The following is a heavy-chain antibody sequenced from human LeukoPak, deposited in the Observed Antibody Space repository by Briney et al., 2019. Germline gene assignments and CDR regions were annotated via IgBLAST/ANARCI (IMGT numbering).Heavy chain of an antibody. D-gene: IGHD6-13*01. CDR2: IYYSGTT. CDR3: ARHYRPSGAAAGRLDY. V-gene: IGHV4-39*01. Sequence: SETLSLTCIVSGGSIISSSYYWGWIRQPPGKGLEWIGSIYYSGTTYYTPSLKSRVTISVDPSKNQFSLKLSSVTAADTAVYYCARHYRPSGAAAGRLDYWGQGTLVTVSS. CDR1: GGSIISSSYY. J-gene: IGHJ4*02.